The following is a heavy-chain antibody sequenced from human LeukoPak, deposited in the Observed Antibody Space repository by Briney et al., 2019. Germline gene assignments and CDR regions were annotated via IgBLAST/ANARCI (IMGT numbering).Heavy chain of an antibody. CDR3: ARSREPGRDGDY. CDR2: INTDGSSP. J-gene: IGHJ4*02. D-gene: IGHD5-24*01. Sequence: TGGSLRLSCAASGFTFTSYWMHWVRQAPGKGLVWVSRINTDGSSPSYADSVKGRFTISRDNAKNTLFLQMNSLRAEDTAVYYCARSREPGRDGDYWGQGTLATVSS. CDR1: GFTFTSYW. V-gene: IGHV3-74*01.